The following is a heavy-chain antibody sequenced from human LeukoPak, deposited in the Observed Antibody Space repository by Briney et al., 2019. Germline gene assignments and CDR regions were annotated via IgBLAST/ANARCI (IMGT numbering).Heavy chain of an antibody. CDR1: GFTFSSYS. CDR3: AKKERSAIVLWCFDL. D-gene: IGHD2/OR15-2a*01. J-gene: IGHJ2*01. CDR2: ISGSGGST. V-gene: IGHV3-23*01. Sequence: GGSLRLSCAASGFTFSSYSMNWVRQAPGKGLEWVSAISGSGGSTYYADSVKGRFTISRDNSKNTLYLQMNSLRAEDTAVYYCAKKERSAIVLWCFDLWGRGTLVTVSS.